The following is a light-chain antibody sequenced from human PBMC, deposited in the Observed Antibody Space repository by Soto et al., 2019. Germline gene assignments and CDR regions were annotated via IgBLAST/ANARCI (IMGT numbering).Light chain of an antibody. V-gene: IGKV1-5*03. CDR1: QSISDW. CDR3: QQYHIYSWT. Sequence: DIQMTQSPSTLSASVGDRVTITCRASQSISDWLAWYQQKPGEAPRLLIYRASTLQSGVSSRFRGSGSGTEFTLTISDLQPDYFATYYCQQYHIYSWTFGQGTTVGIK. CDR2: RAS. J-gene: IGKJ1*01.